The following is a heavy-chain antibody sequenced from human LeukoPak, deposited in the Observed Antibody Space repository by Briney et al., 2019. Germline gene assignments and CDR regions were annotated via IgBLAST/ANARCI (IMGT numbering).Heavy chain of an antibody. V-gene: IGHV3-48*03. CDR1: GFTFSFYE. Sequence: GGSLRLSCAASGFTFSFYEMNWVRQAPGKGLEWVSYISSSGSTIYYADSVKGRFTISRDNAKNSLYLQMNSLRGEETAVYYCAREGERGESGVDFDYWGQGTLVTVSS. J-gene: IGHJ4*02. CDR2: ISSSGSTI. D-gene: IGHD3-16*01. CDR3: AREGERGESGVDFDY.